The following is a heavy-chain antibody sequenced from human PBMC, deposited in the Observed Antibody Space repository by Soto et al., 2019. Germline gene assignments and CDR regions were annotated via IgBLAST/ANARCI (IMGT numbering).Heavy chain of an antibody. CDR3: AKALGELSPESYDY. D-gene: IGHD3-16*02. V-gene: IGHV3-30*18. J-gene: IGHJ4*02. CDR2: NSYDGSNK. Sequence: PGGSLRLSCAASGFSFGSFGMHWVRQAPGKGLEWVAFNSYDGSNKYYADSVKGRFTISRDSSEKTLYLQMNSLRPEDTAVYYCAKALGELSPESYDYWGQGT. CDR1: GFSFGSFG.